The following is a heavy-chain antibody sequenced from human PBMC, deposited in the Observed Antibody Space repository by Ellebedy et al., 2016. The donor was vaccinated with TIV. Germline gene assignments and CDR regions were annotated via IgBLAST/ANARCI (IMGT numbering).Heavy chain of an antibody. CDR2: ISYSGST. Sequence: MPSETLSLTCTVSGGSISPYYWSRIRQPPGKGLEWIGYISYSGSTNYNPSLQSRITISVDTSKNHFSLKLSSVTAADTAVYYCARGYDSSGYYFYFDYWGQGTLVTVSS. J-gene: IGHJ4*02. D-gene: IGHD3-22*01. CDR3: ARGYDSSGYYFYFDY. V-gene: IGHV4-59*01. CDR1: GGSISPYY.